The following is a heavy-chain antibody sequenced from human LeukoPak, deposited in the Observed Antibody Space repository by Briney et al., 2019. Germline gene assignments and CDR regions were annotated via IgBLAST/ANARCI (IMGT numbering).Heavy chain of an antibody. V-gene: IGHV4-30-4*08. CDR2: IYYSGST. Sequence: PSETLSLTCTVSGVSMSSGAFYWSWIRQHPGKGLEWIGIIYYSGSTYYNPSLKSRVTISVDRSTNQFSLKLTSVTAADTAVYYCARAFPFDDYGDPDAFDIWGQGTMVTVSS. CDR1: GVSMSSGAFY. D-gene: IGHD4-17*01. CDR3: ARAFPFDDYGDPDAFDI. J-gene: IGHJ3*02.